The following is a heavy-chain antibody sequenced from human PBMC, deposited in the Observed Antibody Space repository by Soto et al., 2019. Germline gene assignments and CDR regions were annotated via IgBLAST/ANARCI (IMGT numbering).Heavy chain of an antibody. CDR2: INPIVSMS. CDR1: GDTFSFYT. D-gene: IGHD3-10*01. V-gene: IGHV1-69*02. J-gene: IGHJ4*02. Sequence: QVQLVQSGTEVKKPGSSVKVSCKASGDTFSFYTINWVRQAPGLGLEWVGRINPIVSMSNYAQKFQGRVSITADKSTRTAYMELRSVSSDDTAMYFCAASYGSGYRAFDYWGQGALVIVSS. CDR3: AASYGSGYRAFDY.